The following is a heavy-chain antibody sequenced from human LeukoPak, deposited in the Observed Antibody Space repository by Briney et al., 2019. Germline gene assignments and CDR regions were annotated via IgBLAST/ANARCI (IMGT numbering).Heavy chain of an antibody. CDR3: ARGSYYYGSGSYYYFDY. D-gene: IGHD3-10*01. Sequence: PSETLSLTCTVSGGSISSGGYYCSSVRQHPGKGLEWNGYIYYSGSTYYNPSLKSRVTISVDTSKNQFSLKLSSVTAADTAVYYGARGSYYYGSGSYYYFDYWGQGTLVTVSS. V-gene: IGHV4-31*03. J-gene: IGHJ4*02. CDR2: IYYSGST. CDR1: GGSISSGGYY.